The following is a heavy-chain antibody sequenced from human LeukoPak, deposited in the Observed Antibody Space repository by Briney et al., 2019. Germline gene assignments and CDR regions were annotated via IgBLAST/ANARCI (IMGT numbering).Heavy chain of an antibody. D-gene: IGHD4-17*01. J-gene: IGHJ4*02. Sequence: GGSLRLSCAASGFTFSNAWMSWVRQAPGKGLEWVGRIKSKTDGGTTDYAAPVKGRFTISRGDSKNTLYLQMNSLKTEDTAVYYCTTRSIDYGIDYWGQGTLVTVSS. CDR1: GFTFSNAW. CDR3: TTRSIDYGIDY. V-gene: IGHV3-15*01. CDR2: IKSKTDGGTT.